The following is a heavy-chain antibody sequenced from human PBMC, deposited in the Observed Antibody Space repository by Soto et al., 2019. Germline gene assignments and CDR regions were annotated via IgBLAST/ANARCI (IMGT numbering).Heavy chain of an antibody. CDR1: GGSISSGDYY. V-gene: IGHV4-30-4*01. CDR2: IYYSGST. Sequence: PSETLSLTCTVSGGSISSGDYYWSWIRQPPGKGLEWIGYIYYSGSTYYNPSLKSRVTISVDTSKNQFSLKLSSVTAADAAVYYCARGRRSILRGSWFDPWGQGTLGTVS. D-gene: IGHD2-15*01. J-gene: IGHJ5*02. CDR3: ARGRRSILRGSWFDP.